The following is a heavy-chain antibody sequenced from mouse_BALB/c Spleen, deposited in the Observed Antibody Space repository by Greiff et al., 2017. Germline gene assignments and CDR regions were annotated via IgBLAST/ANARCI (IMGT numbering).Heavy chain of an antibody. Sequence: EVQVVESGGGLVQPGGSLKLSCAASGFTFSSYTMSWVRQTPEKRLEWVAYISNGGGSTYYPDTVKGRFTISRDNAKNTLYLQMSSLKSEDTAMYYCARQGGYYYGSSYSYYFDYWGQGTTLTVSS. V-gene: IGHV5-12-2*01. J-gene: IGHJ2*01. CDR2: ISNGGGST. CDR3: ARQGGYYYGSSYSYYFDY. CDR1: GFTFSSYT. D-gene: IGHD1-1*01.